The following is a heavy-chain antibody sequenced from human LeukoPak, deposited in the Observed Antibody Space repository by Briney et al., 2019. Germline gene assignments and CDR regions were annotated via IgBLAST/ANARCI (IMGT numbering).Heavy chain of an antibody. J-gene: IGHJ3*02. D-gene: IGHD3-10*01. CDR2: IYYSGTT. Sequence: SQTLSLTCTVSGGSISSGFFYWSWIRQHPGKALEWIGYIYYSGTTYYNPSLKSRITISVDTSKSQLSLRLKSVTAADTAVYYCARITDDAFDIWGQGTMVTVSS. V-gene: IGHV4-31*03. CDR3: ARITDDAFDI. CDR1: GGSISSGFFY.